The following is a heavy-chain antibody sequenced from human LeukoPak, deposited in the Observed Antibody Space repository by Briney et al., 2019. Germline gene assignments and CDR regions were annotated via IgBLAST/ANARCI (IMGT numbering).Heavy chain of an antibody. CDR1: GGSISSYY. CDR3: AKDMAAAGFDAFDI. V-gene: IGHV3-48*01. D-gene: IGHD6-13*01. Sequence: ETLSLTCTVSGGSISSYYWSWIRQPPGKGLEWVSYISSSSSTIYYADSVKGRFTISRDNAKNSLYLQMNSLRAEDTAVYYCAKDMAAAGFDAFDIWGQGTMVTVSS. CDR2: ISSSSSTI. J-gene: IGHJ3*02.